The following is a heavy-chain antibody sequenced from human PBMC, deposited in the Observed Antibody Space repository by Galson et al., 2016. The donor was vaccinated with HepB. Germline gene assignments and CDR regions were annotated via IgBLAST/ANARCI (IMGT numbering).Heavy chain of an antibody. V-gene: IGHV1-18*01. J-gene: IGHJ4*02. CDR2: SSAYNGNA. CDR3: ARDAVSGNYYFLDY. Sequence: SVKVSCKASGYTFTSYGISWVRQAPGQGLEWMGWSSAYNGNANYAQTPRGRVTMTTDTSTSTVYMELRSLRSDDTAVYYCARDAVSGNYYFLDYWGQGTLVTVSS. CDR1: GYTFTSYG. D-gene: IGHD1-26*01.